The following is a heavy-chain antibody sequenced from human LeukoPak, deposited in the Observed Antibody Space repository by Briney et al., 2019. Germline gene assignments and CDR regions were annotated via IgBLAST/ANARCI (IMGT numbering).Heavy chain of an antibody. CDR3: ARALLGYCSGGSCYTAGY. Sequence: GASVKVSCKASGYTFTSYGISWVRQAPGQGLEWMGWISAYNGNTNYAQKLQGRVTMTTDTSTSTAYMELRSLGSDDTAVYYCARALLGYCSGGSCYTAGYWGQGTLVTVSS. CDR1: GYTFTSYG. D-gene: IGHD2-15*01. J-gene: IGHJ4*02. V-gene: IGHV1-18*01. CDR2: ISAYNGNT.